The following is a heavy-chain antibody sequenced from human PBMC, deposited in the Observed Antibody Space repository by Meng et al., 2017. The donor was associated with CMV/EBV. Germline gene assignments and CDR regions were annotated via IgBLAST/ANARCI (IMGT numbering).Heavy chain of an antibody. D-gene: IGHD2-2*01. Sequence: FTGYYMHWVRQAPGQVLEWMGWINPNSGGTNYAQKFQGRVTMTRDTSISTAYMELSRLRSDDTAVYYCARVGLVYCSSTSCRNWFDPWGQGTLVTVSS. J-gene: IGHJ5*02. CDR2: INPNSGGT. CDR3: ARVGLVYCSSTSCRNWFDP. CDR1: FTGYY. V-gene: IGHV1-2*02.